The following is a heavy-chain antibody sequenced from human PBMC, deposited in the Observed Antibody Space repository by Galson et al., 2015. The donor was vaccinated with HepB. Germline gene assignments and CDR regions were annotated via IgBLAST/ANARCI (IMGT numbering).Heavy chain of an antibody. CDR2: INPSGGST. CDR3: ARGTSGGCPDY. CDR1: GYTFTSYY. D-gene: IGHD6-19*01. J-gene: IGHJ4*02. Sequence: SVKVSCKASGYTFTSYYMHWVRQAPGQGLEWMGIINPSGGSTSYAQKLQGRVTMTRDTSTSTAYMELSSLRSEDTAVYYCARGTSGGCPDYWGQGTLVTVSS. V-gene: IGHV1-46*04.